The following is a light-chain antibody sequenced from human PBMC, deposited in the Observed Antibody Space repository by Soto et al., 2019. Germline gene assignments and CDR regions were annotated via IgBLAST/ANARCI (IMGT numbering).Light chain of an antibody. V-gene: IGLV1-44*01. Sequence: QSVLTQPPSASGTPGQRVTISCSGSNSNIGSNTVNWYQQLPGTAPKLLIYSNNQRPSGVPDRFSGCKSGTSASLAISGLQSEDEADYYCAPWDDSLNGPVFGGGTKVTVL. CDR2: SNN. CDR3: APWDDSLNGPV. J-gene: IGLJ2*01. CDR1: NSNIGSNT.